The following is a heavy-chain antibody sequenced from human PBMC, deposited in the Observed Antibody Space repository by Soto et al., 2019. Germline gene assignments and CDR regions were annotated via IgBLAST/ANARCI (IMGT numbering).Heavy chain of an antibody. J-gene: IGHJ3*02. CDR3: ARGSIAARLFFAFDI. D-gene: IGHD6-6*01. CDR1: GGSFSGYY. Sequence: SETLSLTCAVYGGSFSGYYWSWIHQPPGKGLEWIGEINHSGSTNYNPSLKSRVTISVDTSKNQFSLKLSSVTAADTAVYYCARGSIAARLFFAFDIWGQGTMVTVSS. V-gene: IGHV4-34*01. CDR2: INHSGST.